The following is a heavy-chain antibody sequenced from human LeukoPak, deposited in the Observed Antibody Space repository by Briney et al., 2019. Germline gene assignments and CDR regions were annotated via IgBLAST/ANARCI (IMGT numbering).Heavy chain of an antibody. CDR3: ARGDITVVGYFDY. Sequence: GGSLRLSCAASGFXVSGNYISWVRQAPGKGLEWVSVIYSGGSIYYADSVKGRFIISRDNSKNTLYLHMNSLRAEDTAVYYCARGDITVVGYFDYWGQGTLVTVSS. J-gene: IGHJ4*02. CDR1: GFXVSGNY. D-gene: IGHD4-23*01. V-gene: IGHV3-66*01. CDR2: IYSGGSI.